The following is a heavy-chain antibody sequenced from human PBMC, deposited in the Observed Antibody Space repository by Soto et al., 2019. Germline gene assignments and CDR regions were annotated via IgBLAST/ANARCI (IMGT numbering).Heavy chain of an antibody. Sequence: GGSLRVSWAASGFTFSSYGMHWVRQAPGKGLEWVAIISYDGSNTYYADSVKGRFTISRDNSKNTLYLQMNSLRAEDTSVYYCAKEGGLSGSYYISSSYYFDYWGQGTLVTVS. V-gene: IGHV3-30*18. D-gene: IGHD1-26*01. CDR1: GFTFSSYG. CDR2: ISYDGSNT. CDR3: AKEGGLSGSYYISSSYYFDY. J-gene: IGHJ4*02.